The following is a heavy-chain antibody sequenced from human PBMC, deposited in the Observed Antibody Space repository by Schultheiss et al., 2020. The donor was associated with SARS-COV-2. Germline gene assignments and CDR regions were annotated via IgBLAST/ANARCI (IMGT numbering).Heavy chain of an antibody. Sequence: SETLSLTCTVSGGSISSYYWSWIRQPPGKGLEWIGYIYYSGSTYYNPSLKSRITISVDTSKNQFSLKLSSVTAADTAVYYCARDTHITAQEGDAFDIWGQGTMVTGSS. J-gene: IGHJ3*02. CDR2: IYYSGST. CDR1: GGSISSYY. CDR3: ARDTHITAQEGDAFDI. D-gene: IGHD2-21*01. V-gene: IGHV4-59*12.